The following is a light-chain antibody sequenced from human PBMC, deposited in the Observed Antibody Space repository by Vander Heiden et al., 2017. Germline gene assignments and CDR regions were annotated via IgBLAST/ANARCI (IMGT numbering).Light chain of an antibody. V-gene: IGLV2-11*01. CDR2: DVG. J-gene: IGLJ1*01. CDR3: CSYAGSYSLV. CDR1: SSDVGGYNY. Sequence: QSALSQPRSVSGSPGQSVTISCTGTSSDVGGYNYVSWYQQHPGKAPKLMIYDVGKRPSGVPDRFSGSKSGNTASLTISGLQAEDEADYYCCSYAGSYSLVFGTGTKVTVL.